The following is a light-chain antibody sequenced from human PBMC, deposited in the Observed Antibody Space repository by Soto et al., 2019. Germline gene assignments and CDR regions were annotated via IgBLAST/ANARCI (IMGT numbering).Light chain of an antibody. CDR1: NSDVGSYNF. CDR2: DVS. Sequence: QSALTQPAFVSGSLGQSTTISCTGTNSDVGSYNFVSWYQQHPGKAHKLMIYDVSKRPSGVPDRFSGSKSGNTASLTISGLQAEDEADYYCCSYAGSPHYVFGTGTKLTVL. CDR3: CSYAGSPHYV. V-gene: IGLV2-11*01. J-gene: IGLJ1*01.